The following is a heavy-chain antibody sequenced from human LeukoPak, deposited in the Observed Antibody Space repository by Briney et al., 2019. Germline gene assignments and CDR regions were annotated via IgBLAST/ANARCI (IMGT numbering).Heavy chain of an antibody. V-gene: IGHV4-39*07. J-gene: IGHJ4*02. CDR2: IYYSGST. Sequence: SETLSLTCTVSGGSISSSSYYWGWIRQPPGKGLEWIGSIYYSGSTYYNPSLKSRVTISVDTSKNQFSLKLSSVTAADTAVYYCARDLGVLWFGESDPSYYFDYWGQGTLVTVSS. CDR3: ARDLGVLWFGESDPSYYFDY. CDR1: GGSISSSSYY. D-gene: IGHD3-10*01.